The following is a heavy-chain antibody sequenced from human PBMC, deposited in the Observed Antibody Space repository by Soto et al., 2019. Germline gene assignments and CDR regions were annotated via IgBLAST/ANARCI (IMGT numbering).Heavy chain of an antibody. CDR1: GFDFTDYG. Sequence: QVQLVESGGGVVQPGGSLRLSCAASGFDFTDYGMHWVRQAPGKGLQWVAFTSYDGSQKYYADFVKGRFPISRDNSKNELFLQMTSLNTDDTAVYYCARDVGGLYYDNHGLDSWGQGTLVTVSS. CDR2: TSYDGSQK. CDR3: ARDVGGLYYDNHGLDS. V-gene: IGHV3-30*13. D-gene: IGHD3-22*01. J-gene: IGHJ4*02.